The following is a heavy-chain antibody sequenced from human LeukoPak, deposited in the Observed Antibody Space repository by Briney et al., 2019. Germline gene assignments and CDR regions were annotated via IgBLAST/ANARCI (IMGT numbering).Heavy chain of an antibody. J-gene: IGHJ5*02. CDR2: INPKSGGT. D-gene: IGHD2-2*01. Sequence: GASVKVSCKSSGYTFTGYYMHWVRQAPGQGLQWMGWINPKSGGTNYAQKFQGRVTMTRDTSIHTAYMELSRLRSDDTAVYYCAREEYGFDPWGQGTLVTVSS. V-gene: IGHV1-2*02. CDR3: AREEYGFDP. CDR1: GYTFTGYY.